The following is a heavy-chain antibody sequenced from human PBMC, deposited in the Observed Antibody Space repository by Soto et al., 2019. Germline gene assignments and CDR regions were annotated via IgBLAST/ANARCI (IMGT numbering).Heavy chain of an antibody. CDR2: LYPGDSET. V-gene: IGHV5-51*01. Sequence: EVQLVQSGAEVKKPGESLKISCKGSGYSFTSYHIVWVRQMPGKGLEWMGILYPGDSETRYSPSLQGQVTMSADKSTSNAYLQWSSLKASDTAMSYFARRSYCDGDCTRRPYDYYGMDVWGQGTTVTVSS. CDR1: GYSFTSYH. J-gene: IGHJ6*02. D-gene: IGHD2-21*02. CDR3: ARRSYCDGDCTRRPYDYYGMDV.